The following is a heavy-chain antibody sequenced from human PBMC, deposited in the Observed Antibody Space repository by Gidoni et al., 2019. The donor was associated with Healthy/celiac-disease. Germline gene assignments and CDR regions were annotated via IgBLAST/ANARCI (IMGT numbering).Heavy chain of an antibody. CDR1: GGSISSSSYY. J-gene: IGHJ4*02. V-gene: IGHV4-39*01. CDR3: ARGGYSYGLLPPTTPFDY. D-gene: IGHD5-18*01. Sequence: QLQLQESGLGLVKPSETLSLTCTVSGGSISSSSYYWGWIRQPPGKGLEWIGSIYYSGSTFYNPSLKSRVTISVDTSTNQFSLKLSSVTAADTAVYYCARGGYSYGLLPPTTPFDYWGQGTLVTVSS. CDR2: IYYSGST.